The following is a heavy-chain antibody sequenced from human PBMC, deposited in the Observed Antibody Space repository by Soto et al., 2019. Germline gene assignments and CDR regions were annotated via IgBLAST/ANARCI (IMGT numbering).Heavy chain of an antibody. CDR2: LYYSGST. D-gene: IGHD4-17*01. CDR3: ARQGTTVTTVFDY. CDR1: GGSISSSSYY. V-gene: IGHV4-39*01. J-gene: IGHJ4*02. Sequence: PSETLSLTCTVSGGSISSSSYYWGWIRQPPGKGLEWIGSLYYSGSTYYNTSLKSRVTISVDTSKNQFSLKLSSVTAADTAVYFCARQGTTVTTVFDYWGQGTLVTVSS.